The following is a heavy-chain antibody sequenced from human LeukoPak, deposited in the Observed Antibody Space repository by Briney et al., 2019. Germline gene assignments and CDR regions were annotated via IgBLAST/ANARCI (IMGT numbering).Heavy chain of an antibody. CDR2: IWYDGSNK. Sequence: GRSLRLSCAASGFTFSSYGMHWVRQVPGKGLEWVAVIWYDGSNKYYADSVKGRFTISRDNSKNTLYLQMNSLRAEDTAVYYCAKSRVRFLEWLSPLDYWGQGTLVTVSS. J-gene: IGHJ4*02. CDR1: GFTFSSYG. D-gene: IGHD3-3*01. V-gene: IGHV3-33*06. CDR3: AKSRVRFLEWLSPLDY.